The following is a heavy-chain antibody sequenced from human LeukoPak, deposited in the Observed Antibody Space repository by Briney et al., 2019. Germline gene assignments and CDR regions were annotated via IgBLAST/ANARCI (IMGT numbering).Heavy chain of an antibody. J-gene: IGHJ4*02. CDR1: GSTFSAHT. V-gene: IGHV3-48*04. CDR3: ARNLPAADY. Sequence: TGGSLRLSCAASGSTFSAHTMNWVRQAPGRGLEWISYISSTSSVIYYADSVKGRFTISRDNAKSSLYLQMNSLRAEDTAVYYCARNLPAADYWGQGTLVTVSS. CDR2: ISSTSSVI. D-gene: IGHD2-2*01.